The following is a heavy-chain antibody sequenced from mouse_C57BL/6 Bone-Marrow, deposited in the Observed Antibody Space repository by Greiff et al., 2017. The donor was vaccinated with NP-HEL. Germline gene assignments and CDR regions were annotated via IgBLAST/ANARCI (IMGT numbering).Heavy chain of an antibody. CDR2: IYPGDGDT. D-gene: IGHD4-1*01. Sequence: VQLVESGPELVKPGASVKISCKASGYAFSSSWMNWVKQRPGKGLEWIGRIYPGDGDTNYNGKFKGKATLTADKSSSTAYMQLSSLTSEDSAVYFCAETGSLFAYWGQGTLVTVSA. J-gene: IGHJ3*01. CDR1: GYAFSSSW. CDR3: AETGSLFAY. V-gene: IGHV1-82*01.